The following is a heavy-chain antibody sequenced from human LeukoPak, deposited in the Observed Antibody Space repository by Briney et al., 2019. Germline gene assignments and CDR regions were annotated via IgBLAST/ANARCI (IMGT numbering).Heavy chain of an antibody. J-gene: IGHJ6*02. CDR2: ISGSGGNT. V-gene: IGHV3-23*01. CDR1: GFTFSSYV. CDR3: AKDGSITMVRGVPPNYYYGMDV. D-gene: IGHD3-10*01. Sequence: PGGSLRLSCAVSGFTFSSYVMSWVRQAPGKGLEWVAAISGSGGNTYYADSVKDRFSISRDNSKNTLYLQMNSLRAEDTAVYYCAKDGSITMVRGVPPNYYYGMDVWGQGTTVTVSS.